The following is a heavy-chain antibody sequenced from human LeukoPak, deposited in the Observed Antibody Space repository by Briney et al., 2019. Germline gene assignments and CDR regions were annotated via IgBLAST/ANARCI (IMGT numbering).Heavy chain of an antibody. Sequence: ESGGSLRLSCAASGFTLRSYVMSWVRQAPGKGLEWVSAISGSGGSTYYADSVKGRFTISRDNSKNTLYLQMNSLRAEDTAVYYCAITRPLRWPSYGTDYWGQGTLVTVSS. V-gene: IGHV3-23*01. J-gene: IGHJ4*02. D-gene: IGHD4-23*01. CDR1: GFTLRSYV. CDR2: ISGSGGST. CDR3: AITRPLRWPSYGTDY.